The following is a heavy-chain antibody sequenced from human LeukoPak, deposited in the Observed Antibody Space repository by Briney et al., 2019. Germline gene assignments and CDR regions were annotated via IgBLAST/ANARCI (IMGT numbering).Heavy chain of an antibody. J-gene: IGHJ3*02. D-gene: IGHD3-16*02. Sequence: SETLSLTCAVYGGSFSGYYWSWIRQPPGQPPGKGLEWIGEINHSGSTNYNPSLKSRVTISVDTSKNQFSLELSSVTAADTAVYYCARGDYDYLWGSYRLDAFDIWGQGTMVTVSS. V-gene: IGHV4-34*01. CDR3: ARGDYDYLWGSYRLDAFDI. CDR2: INHSGST. CDR1: GGSFSGYY.